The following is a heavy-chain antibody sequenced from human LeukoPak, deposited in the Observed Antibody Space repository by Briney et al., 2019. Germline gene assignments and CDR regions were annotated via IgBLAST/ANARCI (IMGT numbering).Heavy chain of an antibody. Sequence: TSETLSLTCTVSGGSISSGSYYWSWIRQPAGKGLEWIGRIYTSGSTNYNPSLKSRVTISVDKSKNQFSLKLSSVTAADTAVYYCARGEEGSSSSFDYWGQGTLVTVSS. CDR3: ARGEEGSSSSFDY. CDR2: IYTSGST. J-gene: IGHJ4*02. CDR1: GGSISSGSYY. V-gene: IGHV4-61*02. D-gene: IGHD6-6*01.